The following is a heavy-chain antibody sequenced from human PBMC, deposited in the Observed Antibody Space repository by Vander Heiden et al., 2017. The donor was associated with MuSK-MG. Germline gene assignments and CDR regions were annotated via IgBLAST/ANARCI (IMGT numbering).Heavy chain of an antibody. D-gene: IGHD3-10*01. Sequence: QVQLVQSGAEVKKHGSSVKVSCKASVGTFRSYAISWVRQAPGQGLEWMGGIIPIFGTANYAQKVQGRVTITADESTSTAYMELRRMRSEDTAVYYSAIDGSGSYFYGMDVWGQGTTVTVSS. CDR2: IIPIFGTA. V-gene: IGHV1-69*01. CDR3: AIDGSGSYFYGMDV. CDR1: VGTFRSYA. J-gene: IGHJ6*02.